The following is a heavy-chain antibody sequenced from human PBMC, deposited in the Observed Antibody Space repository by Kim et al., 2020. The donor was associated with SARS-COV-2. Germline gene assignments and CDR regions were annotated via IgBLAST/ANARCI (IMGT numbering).Heavy chain of an antibody. V-gene: IGHV3-23*03. D-gene: IGHD1-26*01. CDR2: IYSGGSST. CDR3: AKDRGSIVGALYYLDY. CDR1: GFTFSSYA. J-gene: IGHJ4*02. Sequence: GGSLRLSCAASGFTFSSYAMSWVRQAPGKGLEWVSVIYSGGSSTYYADSVKGLFTISRDNSKNTLYLQMNSLRAEDTAVYYCAKDRGSIVGALYYLDYWGQGTLVTVSS.